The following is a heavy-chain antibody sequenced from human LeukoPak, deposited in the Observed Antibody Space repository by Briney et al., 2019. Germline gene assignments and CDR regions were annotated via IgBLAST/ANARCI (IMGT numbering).Heavy chain of an antibody. V-gene: IGHV3-21*01. D-gene: IGHD2-15*01. J-gene: IGHJ6*02. CDR2: ISSSSSYI. Sequence: GGSPRLSCAASGFTFSSYSMNWVRQAPGKGLEWVSSISSSSSYIYYADSVKGRFTISRDNAKNSLYLQMNSLRAEDTAVYYCARVVEGYYYYGMDVWGQGTTVTVSS. CDR1: GFTFSSYS. CDR3: ARVVEGYYYYGMDV.